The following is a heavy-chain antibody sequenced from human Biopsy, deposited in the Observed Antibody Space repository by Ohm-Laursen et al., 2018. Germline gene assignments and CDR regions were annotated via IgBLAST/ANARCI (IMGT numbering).Heavy chain of an antibody. J-gene: IGHJ2*01. D-gene: IGHD3-22*01. V-gene: IGHV4-59*01. Sequence: TLSLTCTVSGVSISSYYWGWIRQPPGKGLEWIGYVHYTGITDYNRSLQSRVTISVDTSKNHFSLRLRSVTPADTAIYYCARDRGYYSDRTVPGYFDLWGRGTLVTVSS. CDR1: GVSISSYY. CDR2: VHYTGIT. CDR3: ARDRGYYSDRTVPGYFDL.